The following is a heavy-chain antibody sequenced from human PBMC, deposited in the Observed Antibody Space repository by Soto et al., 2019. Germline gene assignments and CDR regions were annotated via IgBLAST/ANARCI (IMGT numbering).Heavy chain of an antibody. V-gene: IGHV4-59*01. CDR2: IYYSGGT. J-gene: IGHJ4*02. CDR1: GGSISSYY. CDR3: ASNTHFSSWSHFDS. Sequence: QVQLQESGPGLVKPSETLSLTCTVSGGSISSYYWSWIRQPPGKGLEWIGYIYYSGGTNYNPSLRXXVXXSVDTSKSLVSLKLRSVTAADTAVHYCASNTHFSSWSHFDSWGQGTLVTVSS. D-gene: IGHD6-13*01.